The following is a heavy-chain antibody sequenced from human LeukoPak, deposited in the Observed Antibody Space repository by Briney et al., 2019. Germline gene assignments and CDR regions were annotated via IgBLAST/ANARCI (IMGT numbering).Heavy chain of an antibody. CDR2: ITSRSDSI. CDR1: GFTFSAYS. J-gene: IGHJ4*02. CDR3: ARDPGYSRPSSYGYFDH. Sequence: GGSLRLSCATSGFTFSAYSMIWVRQTPGKGLECLSYITSRSDSIHYADSVRGRFTVSRDNAKNSLYLQMNSLRDEDTAVYYCARDPGYSRPSSYGYFDHWGQGTLATVSS. D-gene: IGHD1-26*01. V-gene: IGHV3-48*02.